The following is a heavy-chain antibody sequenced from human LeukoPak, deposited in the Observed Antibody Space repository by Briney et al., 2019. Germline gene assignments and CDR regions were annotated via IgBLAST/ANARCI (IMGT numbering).Heavy chain of an antibody. CDR3: AKGRPTELGYCGRSICADWYFDL. V-gene: IGHV3-64D*06. Sequence: PGGSLRLSCSASGFSFSNFAMNWFRQAPGKGLEYVSVIGPNGGDAYYADSVRGRFTISRDNSKNTSYLQMSSLRVEDTAVYYCAKGRPTELGYCGRSICADWYFDLWGRGTLLTVSS. CDR1: GFSFSNFA. D-gene: IGHD2-2*01. CDR2: IGPNGGDA. J-gene: IGHJ2*01.